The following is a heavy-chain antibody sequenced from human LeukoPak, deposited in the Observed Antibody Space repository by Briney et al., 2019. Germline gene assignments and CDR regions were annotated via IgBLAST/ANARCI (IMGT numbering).Heavy chain of an antibody. D-gene: IGHD6-13*01. Sequence: GGPLRLSGAASGLTVSSNCMSRVRQSPGKGLEGASVIYSGGRPYHADSVKGRFTISRDNSKHTPYLQINSLRAEDTAVYYCARDIAAAGTRLGAFDIWGQGTMVTVSS. CDR3: ARDIAAAGTRLGAFDI. CDR2: IYSGGRP. J-gene: IGHJ3*02. V-gene: IGHV3-53*01. CDR1: GLTVSSNC.